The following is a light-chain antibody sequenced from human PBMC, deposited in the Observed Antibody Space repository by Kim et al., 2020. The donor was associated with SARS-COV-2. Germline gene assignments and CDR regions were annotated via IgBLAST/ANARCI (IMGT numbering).Light chain of an antibody. CDR2: SAS. Sequence: ASVGDRVSITCRASDGISAVLAWYQQRRGRAPKLLIYSASNVESGVPSRVSGSGSGTEFTLTISSLQPEDIATYYCQQPTSFPLTFGGGTKVDIK. V-gene: IGKV1-12*01. CDR1: DGISAV. CDR3: QQPTSFPLT. J-gene: IGKJ4*01.